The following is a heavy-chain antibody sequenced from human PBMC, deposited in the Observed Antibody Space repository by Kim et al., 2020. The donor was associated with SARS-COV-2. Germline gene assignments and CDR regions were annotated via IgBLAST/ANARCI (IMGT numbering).Heavy chain of an antibody. CDR1: GGSVSSGSYY. CDR2: IYYSGST. Sequence: SETLSLTCTVSGGSVSSGSYYWSWIRQPPGKGLEWIAYIYYSGSTSYNPSLKSRLTISVDTSKNQFPLKLSPVTAADTPGYSFARALRPLLRVPPFDYWG. V-gene: IGHV4-61*01. D-gene: IGHD3-3*01. CDR3: ARALRPLLRVPPFDY. J-gene: IGHJ4*01.